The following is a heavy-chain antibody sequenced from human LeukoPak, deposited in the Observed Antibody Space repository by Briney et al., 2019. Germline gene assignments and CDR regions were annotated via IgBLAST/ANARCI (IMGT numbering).Heavy chain of an antibody. CDR2: ISSSSSYI. Sequence: GGSLRLSCAASGFTFSSYSMNWVRQAPGKGLEWVSSISSSSSYIYYADSVKGRFTISRDNSKNTLYLQMNSLRAEDTAVYYCARDLGYCSGGSCYREQWLIDYWGQGTLVTVSS. CDR1: GFTFSSYS. V-gene: IGHV3-21*01. D-gene: IGHD2-15*01. J-gene: IGHJ4*02. CDR3: ARDLGYCSGGSCYREQWLIDY.